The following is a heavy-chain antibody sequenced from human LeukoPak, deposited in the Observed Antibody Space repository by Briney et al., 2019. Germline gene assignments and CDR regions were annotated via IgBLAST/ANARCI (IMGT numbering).Heavy chain of an antibody. CDR3: ARDLQQWLVAYDAFDI. D-gene: IGHD6-19*01. CDR1: GFTFSSYS. V-gene: IGHV3-21*01. J-gene: IGHJ3*02. Sequence: PGGSLRLSCAASGFTFSSYSMNWVRQAPGKGLEWVSSISSSSSYIYYAGSVKGRFTISRDNAKNSLYLQMNSLRAEDTAVYYCARDLQQWLVAYDAFDIWGQGTMVTVSS. CDR2: ISSSSSYI.